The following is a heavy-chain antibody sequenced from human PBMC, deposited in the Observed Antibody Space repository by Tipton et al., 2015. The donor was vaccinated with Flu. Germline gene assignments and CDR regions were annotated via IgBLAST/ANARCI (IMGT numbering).Heavy chain of an antibody. CDR1: GFTFSSYS. V-gene: IGHV3-21*01. CDR2: ISSSSSYI. J-gene: IGHJ3*02. D-gene: IGHD6-13*01. CDR3: AKDLPSCGSSSCGMGPDAFDI. Sequence: SLRLSCAASGFTFSSYSMNWVRQAPGKGLEWVSSISSSSSYIYYADSVKGRFTISRDNAKNSLYLQMNSLRAEDTAVYYCAKDLPSCGSSSCGMGPDAFDIWGQGTMVTVSS.